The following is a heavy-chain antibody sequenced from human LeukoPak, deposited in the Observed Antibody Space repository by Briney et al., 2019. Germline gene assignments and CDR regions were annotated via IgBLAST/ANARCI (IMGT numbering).Heavy chain of an antibody. Sequence: ASVKVSCKASGYTFTSYWIQWVRQAPGQGLEWVGLINPDGGSTAYAHRFQGRVMMTRDTSTSTAYMDLSSLRSEDTAVYHCARAPRNSSTMLDFWGQGTLVTISS. V-gene: IGHV1-46*01. CDR3: ARAPRNSSTMLDF. J-gene: IGHJ4*02. CDR1: GYTFTSYW. D-gene: IGHD6-13*01. CDR2: INPDGGST.